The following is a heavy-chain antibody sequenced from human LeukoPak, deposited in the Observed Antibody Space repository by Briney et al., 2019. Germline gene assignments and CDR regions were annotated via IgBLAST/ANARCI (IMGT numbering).Heavy chain of an antibody. CDR1: GGTFSSYA. J-gene: IGHJ4*02. D-gene: IGHD6-13*01. CDR2: IIPIFGTA. Sequence: SVKASCKASGGTFSSYAISWVRQAPGQGLEWMGGIIPIFGTANYAQKFQGRVTITADESTSTAYMELSSLRSEDTAVYYCASLSPSPSGIAYPEGNWGQGTLVTVSS. CDR3: ASLSPSPSGIAYPEGN. V-gene: IGHV1-69*13.